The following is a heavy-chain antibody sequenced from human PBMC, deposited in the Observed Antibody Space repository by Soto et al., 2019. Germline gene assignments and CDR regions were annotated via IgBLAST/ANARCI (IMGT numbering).Heavy chain of an antibody. CDR1: GFTFSNHW. D-gene: IGHD3-10*01. V-gene: IGHV3-74*01. Sequence: EVQLVESGGGLVQPGGSLRVSCAASGFTFSNHWMHWVRQAPGKGLVWVSRINRDGRTPNYADSVEGRFTISRDNAKNTRVLEMNRRRAEDTAGDFRARARSGSGTYADWVDPWGQGTLVTVSS. CDR2: INRDGRTP. CDR3: ARARSGSGTYADWVDP. J-gene: IGHJ5*02.